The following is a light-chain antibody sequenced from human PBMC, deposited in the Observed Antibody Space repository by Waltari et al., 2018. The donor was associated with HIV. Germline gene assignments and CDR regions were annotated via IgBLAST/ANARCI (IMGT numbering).Light chain of an antibody. Sequence: QSALTQPASVSGSPGQSITISCTGTSNNVGTYNCVSWYQHHPGKAPKLIIYDVKSRPSGVSSRFSGSKSGSTASLTIAGLQDEDEAYYYCNSYTISSTWMFGGGTKLTVL. CDR3: NSYTISSTWM. CDR1: SNNVGTYNC. CDR2: DVK. J-gene: IGLJ3*02. V-gene: IGLV2-14*03.